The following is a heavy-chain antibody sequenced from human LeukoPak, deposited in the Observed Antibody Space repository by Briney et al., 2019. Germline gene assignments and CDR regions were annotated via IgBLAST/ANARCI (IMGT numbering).Heavy chain of an antibody. V-gene: IGHV1-18*01. CDR2: ISAYNGNT. CDR1: GYTFTSYG. D-gene: IGHD6-19*01. CDR3: ARVPMTLYRAAVAVTPNFDD. J-gene: IGHJ4*02. Sequence: ASVKVSCKASGYTFTSYGISWVRQAPGQGLEWMGWISAYNGNTNYAQKLQGRVTMTTDTSTSTAYMELRSLRSDDTAVYYCARVPMTLYRAAVAVTPNFDDWGQGTLVTVSS.